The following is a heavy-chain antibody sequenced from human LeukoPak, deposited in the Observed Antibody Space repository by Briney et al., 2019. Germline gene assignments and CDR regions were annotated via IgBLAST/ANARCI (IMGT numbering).Heavy chain of an antibody. CDR2: IRYDGNNK. CDR3: ARVGDYGDYGDAFDI. V-gene: IGHV3-30*02. J-gene: IGHJ3*02. Sequence: GGSLRLSCVASGFTFSSYGMHWVRQAPGKGLDWVAFIRYDGNNKYYADSVKGRFTISRDNSKNTLYLQMNSLRAEDTAVYYCARVGDYGDYGDAFDIWGQGTTVTVSS. CDR1: GFTFSSYG. D-gene: IGHD4-17*01.